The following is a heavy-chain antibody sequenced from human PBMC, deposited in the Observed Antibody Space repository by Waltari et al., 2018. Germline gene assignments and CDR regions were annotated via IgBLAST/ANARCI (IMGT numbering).Heavy chain of an antibody. V-gene: IGHV1-2*06. CDR1: GYTFTGYY. D-gene: IGHD5-18*01. Sequence: QVQLVQSGAEVKKPGASVKVSCKASGYTFTGYYMHWVRQAPGQGLEWMGRINPNSGGTNYAQKFQGRVTMTRDTSISTAYMELSRLRSDDTAVYYCARTKIGNPPIQLWLPLDYWGQGTLVTVSS. CDR3: ARTKIGNPPIQLWLPLDY. CDR2: INPNSGGT. J-gene: IGHJ4*02.